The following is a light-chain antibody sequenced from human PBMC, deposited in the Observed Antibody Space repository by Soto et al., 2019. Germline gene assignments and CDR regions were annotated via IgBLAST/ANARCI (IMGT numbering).Light chain of an antibody. J-gene: IGKJ5*01. CDR2: FGS. CDR1: QDITSY. V-gene: IGKV1-8*01. CDR3: MQALQSLT. Sequence: AIRMTQSPSSLSASTGDRVTITCRASQDITSYLAWYVQKPGQSPQLLIYFGSNRAPGVPDRFSGSGSGTDFTLKINRVEAEDVGTYYCMQALQSLTFGQGTRVEIK.